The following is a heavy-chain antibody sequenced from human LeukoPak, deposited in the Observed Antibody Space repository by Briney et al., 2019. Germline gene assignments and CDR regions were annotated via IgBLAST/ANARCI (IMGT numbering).Heavy chain of an antibody. CDR2: INPNSGAT. V-gene: IGHV1-2*02. D-gene: IGHD2-15*01. J-gene: IGHJ4*02. CDR3: ARGSAGTYCSGGSCYSDY. Sequence: ASVKVSCKASGYTFTGYYMYWVRQAPGQGLEWMGWINPNSGATNYAHKFQGRVTMTRDTSISTAYMEVRRLTSDDTAVYYCARGSAGTYCSGGSCYSDYWGQGTLVTVSS. CDR1: GYTFTGYY.